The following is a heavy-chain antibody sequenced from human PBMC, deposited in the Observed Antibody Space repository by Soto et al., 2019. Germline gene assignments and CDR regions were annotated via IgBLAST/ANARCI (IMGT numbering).Heavy chain of an antibody. CDR1: GGTFSSHV. Sequence: QVQLVQSGAEVKKPGSSVKVSCKASGGTFSSHVFNWVRQAPGQGLEWMGGIMPIIGTANYAQKFQGRVTITADESTSTAYMELSSRRSEDKAVYYCARDLELRDGNISHLDYWGQGTLVTVSS. CDR3: ARDLELRDGNISHLDY. CDR2: IMPIIGTA. J-gene: IGHJ4*02. D-gene: IGHD1-26*01. V-gene: IGHV1-69*01.